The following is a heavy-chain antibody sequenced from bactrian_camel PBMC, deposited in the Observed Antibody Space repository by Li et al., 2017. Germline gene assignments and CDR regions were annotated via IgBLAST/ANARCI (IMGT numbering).Heavy chain of an antibody. D-gene: IGHD3*01. CDR1: GFTFDGAD. CDR2: IGDDGTK. Sequence: VQLVESGGDSVQAGGSLRLSCTASGFTFDGADMGWYRQAPGNECELVSTIGDDGTKYYVDSVKGRFAISRDNAKNTVYLQMNDLKPEDTAVYYCAAYQPSGVGGVGCRRSSAEYKYWGQGTQVTVS. V-gene: IGHV3S55*01. CDR3: AAYQPSGVGGVGCRRSSAEYKY. J-gene: IGHJ4*01.